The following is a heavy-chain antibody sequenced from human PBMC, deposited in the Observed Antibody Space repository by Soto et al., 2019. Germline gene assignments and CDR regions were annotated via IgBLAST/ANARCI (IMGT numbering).Heavy chain of an antibody. J-gene: IGHJ4*02. D-gene: IGHD3-10*01. Sequence: QAQLVQSGAEVKKPGSSVNVSCKASGGTFNTFAISWVRQAPGQGLEYLGGIVPILGPAFYAQRFQARVTITADKSTNTAYLELSSLSSEDTALYYCARAGKRDFDSWGEGTQVTVSS. V-gene: IGHV1-69*06. CDR3: ARAGKRDFDS. CDR2: IVPILGPA. CDR1: GGTFNTFA.